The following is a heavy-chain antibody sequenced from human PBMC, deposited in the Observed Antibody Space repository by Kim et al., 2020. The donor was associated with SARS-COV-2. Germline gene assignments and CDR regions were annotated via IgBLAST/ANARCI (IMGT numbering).Heavy chain of an antibody. CDR2: T. D-gene: IGHD1-26*01. J-gene: IGHJ4*02. Sequence: TNYNPPLKSRVTISVDTSKNQFSLKLSSVTAADTAVYYCARESGRNPFDYWGQGTLVTVSS. V-gene: IGHV4-59*01. CDR3: ARESGRNPFDY.